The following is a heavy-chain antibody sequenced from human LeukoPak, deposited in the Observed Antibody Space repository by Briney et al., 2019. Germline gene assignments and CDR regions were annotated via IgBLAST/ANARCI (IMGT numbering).Heavy chain of an antibody. CDR3: ARGGDWLSPSNAFDI. CDR2: INHSGST. CDR1: GGSFSGYY. J-gene: IGHJ3*02. D-gene: IGHD3-9*01. Sequence: PSETLSLTCAVYGGSFSGYYWSWIRQPPGQGLEWIGEINHSGSTNYNPSLKRRVTITVDTSKNQFSLKLSSVTAADTAVYYCARGGDWLSPSNAFDIWGQGTMVTVSS. V-gene: IGHV4-34*01.